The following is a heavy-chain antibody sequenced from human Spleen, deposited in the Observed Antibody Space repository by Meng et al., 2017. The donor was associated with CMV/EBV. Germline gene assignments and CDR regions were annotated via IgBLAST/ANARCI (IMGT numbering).Heavy chain of an antibody. J-gene: IGHJ4*02. V-gene: IGHV4-30-4*01. CDR1: SKRSSNYY. CDR3: AKIPNFWSGHTEYYFDS. D-gene: IGHD3-3*01. Sequence: SKRSSNYYRSWSRKRPGKGLEWIALMNDSGGPSNNPSLNGRVSMSIDTSASQFSLKINSVTAADTAVYYCAKIPNFWSGHTEYYFDSWGQGILVTVSS. CDR2: MNDSGGP.